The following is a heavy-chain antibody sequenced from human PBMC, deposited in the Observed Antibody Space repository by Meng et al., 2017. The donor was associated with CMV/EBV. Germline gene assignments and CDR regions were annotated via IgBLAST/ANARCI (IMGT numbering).Heavy chain of an antibody. Sequence: GGSLRLSCAASGFTFSSYWMSWVRQAPGKGLEWVANINQGGSEKYYVDSVKGRFTMSRDNAKNSLYLQMSSLTAEDTAVYYCARGADYGDPSPRIFDYWGQGTLVTVSS. CDR1: GFTFSSYW. J-gene: IGHJ4*02. CDR3: ARGADYGDPSPRIFDY. V-gene: IGHV3-7*01. D-gene: IGHD4/OR15-4a*01. CDR2: INQGGSEK.